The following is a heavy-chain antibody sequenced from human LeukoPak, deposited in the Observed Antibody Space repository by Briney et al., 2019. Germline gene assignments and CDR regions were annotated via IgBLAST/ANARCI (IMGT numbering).Heavy chain of an antibody. CDR1: GGSFRGYY. Sequence: SVPLSLTCAVYGGSFRGYYWSWIRQPRGKGLEWIGEIKQSGSSNYNPSLKSRVTISVDTSKNQSSLKLSSVTAADPAVYYCARGLVTRRHRYFDYWGQRTLLTVSP. CDR2: IKQSGSS. V-gene: IGHV4-34*01. CDR3: ARGLVTRRHRYFDY. J-gene: IGHJ4*02. D-gene: IGHD1-14*01.